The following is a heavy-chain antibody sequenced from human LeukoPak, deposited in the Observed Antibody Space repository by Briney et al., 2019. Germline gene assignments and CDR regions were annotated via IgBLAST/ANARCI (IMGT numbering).Heavy chain of an antibody. CDR2: IRSSSRTT. Sequence: GGSLRLSCAASGLTFSSHSMNWVRQAPGKGLEWVSHIRSSSRTTYYADSVKGRFTISRDDAKNSLYLQMNSLRGEDTAVYYCASWAGTTAGFSGPFDFWGQGTLVTVSS. D-gene: IGHD6-25*01. CDR3: ASWAGTTAGFSGPFDF. J-gene: IGHJ4*02. V-gene: IGHV3-48*01. CDR1: GLTFSSHS.